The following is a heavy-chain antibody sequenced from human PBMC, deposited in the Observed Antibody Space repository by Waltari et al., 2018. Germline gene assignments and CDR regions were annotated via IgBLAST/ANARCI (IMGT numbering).Heavy chain of an antibody. D-gene: IGHD3-3*01. CDR1: GGSIRSSSYY. CDR3: ALRTYYDFWSGYYAAAEYFQH. J-gene: IGHJ1*01. Sequence: QLQLQESGPGLVKPSETLSLTCTVSGGSIRSSSYYWGWIRQPPGKGREWIGSIYYSGSTYYNPSLKSRVTISVDTSKNQFSLKLSSVTAADTAVYYCALRTYYDFWSGYYAAAEYFQHWGQGTLVTVSS. CDR2: IYYSGST. V-gene: IGHV4-39*01.